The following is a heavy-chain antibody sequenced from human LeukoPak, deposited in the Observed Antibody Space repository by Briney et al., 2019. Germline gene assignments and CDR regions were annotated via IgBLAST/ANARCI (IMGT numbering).Heavy chain of an antibody. CDR1: GFTFSSYG. D-gene: IGHD3-9*01. CDR2: ISYDGSNK. CDR3: AKGLSRYFDWLLQTTNYFDY. Sequence: GGSLRLSYAASGFTFSSYGMHWVRQAPGKGLEWVAVISYDGSNKYYADSVKGRFTISRDNSKNTLYLQMNSLRAEDTAVYYCAKGLSRYFDWLLQTTNYFDYWGQGTLVTVSS. V-gene: IGHV3-30*18. J-gene: IGHJ4*02.